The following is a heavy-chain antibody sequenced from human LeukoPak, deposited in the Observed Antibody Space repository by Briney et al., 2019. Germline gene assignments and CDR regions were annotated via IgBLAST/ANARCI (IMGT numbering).Heavy chain of an antibody. CDR2: ISGSATGGIT. V-gene: IGHV3-23*01. CDR1: GFTFSTYG. Sequence: GGSLRLSCAASGFTFSTYGMSWVRQSPGKGLEWVSAISGSATGGITNYADSVRGRFTISRDDYKNTLYLQMNSLRVEDTAVYCCANHASAFEFWGQGTLVTVSS. CDR3: ANHASAFEF. J-gene: IGHJ4*02. D-gene: IGHD3-10*01.